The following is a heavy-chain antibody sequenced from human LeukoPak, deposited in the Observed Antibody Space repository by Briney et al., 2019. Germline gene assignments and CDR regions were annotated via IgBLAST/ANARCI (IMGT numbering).Heavy chain of an antibody. V-gene: IGHV4-38-2*02. Sequence: PSETLSLTCTVSGYSISSGYYWGWIRQPPGKGLEWIGSIYHSGSTYYNPSLKSRVTISVDTSKNQFSLKLSSVTAADTAVYYCARDDIVGATPGRKDFQHWGQGTLVTVSS. J-gene: IGHJ1*01. CDR1: GYSISSGYY. CDR3: ARDDIVGATPGRKDFQH. CDR2: IYHSGST. D-gene: IGHD1-26*01.